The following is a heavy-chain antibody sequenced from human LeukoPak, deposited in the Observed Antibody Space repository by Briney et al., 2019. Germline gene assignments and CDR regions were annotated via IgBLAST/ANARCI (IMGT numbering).Heavy chain of an antibody. V-gene: IGHV4-59*01. D-gene: IGHD6-19*01. J-gene: IGHJ4*02. Sequence: SETLSLTCTVSGRAISSYYWSWIRQPPAKGLEWIGYIYYSGSTNYNPSLKSRVTISVDTSKNQFSLKLSSVTAADTAVYYCARATAVAGNHYWGQGTLVTVSS. CDR1: GRAISSYY. CDR2: IYYSGST. CDR3: ARATAVAGNHY.